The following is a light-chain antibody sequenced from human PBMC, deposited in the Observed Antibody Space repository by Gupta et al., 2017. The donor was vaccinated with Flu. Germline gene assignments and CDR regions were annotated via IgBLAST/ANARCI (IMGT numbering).Light chain of an antibody. V-gene: IGKV1-39*01. Sequence: PSSLSAYVGDRITITCRASQSISSYLNWYQQKPGKAPKLLIYGASSVQSGVPSRFSGSGSGTDFSLTISSLQPEDFATYFCQQSHRLPWTFGQGTKVEIK. CDR1: QSISSY. J-gene: IGKJ1*01. CDR3: QQSHRLPWT. CDR2: GAS.